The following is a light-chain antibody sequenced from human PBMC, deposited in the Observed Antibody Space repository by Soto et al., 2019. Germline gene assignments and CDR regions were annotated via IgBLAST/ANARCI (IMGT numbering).Light chain of an antibody. CDR1: SDSVSTTYY. CDR2: STN. V-gene: IGLV8-61*01. Sequence: QTVVTQEPSFSVSPGGTVTITCGLSSDSVSTTYYPSWYQQPPGQNPRTLIYSTNRRSSGVADRFSGSILGNKAALTITGAQADDEADYYCALFVGGVVPGVFGGWTKLTVL. J-gene: IGLJ3*02. CDR3: ALFVGGVVPGV.